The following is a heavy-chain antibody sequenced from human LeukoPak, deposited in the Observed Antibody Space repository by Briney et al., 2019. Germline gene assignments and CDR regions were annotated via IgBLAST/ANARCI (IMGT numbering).Heavy chain of an antibody. CDR3: ARVRVPAAMGEYYFDY. Sequence: PGGSLRLSCAASGFTVSSNYMSWVRRAPGKGLEWVSVIYSGGSTYYADSVKGRFTISRDNSKDTLYLQMNSLRAEDTAVYYCARVRVPAAMGEYYFDYWGQGTLVTVSS. D-gene: IGHD2-2*01. CDR1: GFTVSSNY. V-gene: IGHV3-53*01. CDR2: IYSGGST. J-gene: IGHJ4*02.